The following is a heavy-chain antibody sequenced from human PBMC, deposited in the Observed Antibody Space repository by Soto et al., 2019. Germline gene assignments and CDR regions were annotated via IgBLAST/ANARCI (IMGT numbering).Heavy chain of an antibody. V-gene: IGHV1-69*01. CDR1: GGTFNNYA. D-gene: IGHD3-10*01. CDR2: IIPTFGTG. CDR3: ASFDGTLVRGGRSSPYEMDV. Sequence: QVLLVQSGPEVKKPGSSVKVSCKASGGTFNNYAINWVRQAPGKGLGWMGGIIPTFGTGNHAQKFQGRVTITPGESTTTAYMELNSLRSEDPAISYCASFDGTLVRGGRSSPYEMDVWGQGTTVIVSS. J-gene: IGHJ6*02.